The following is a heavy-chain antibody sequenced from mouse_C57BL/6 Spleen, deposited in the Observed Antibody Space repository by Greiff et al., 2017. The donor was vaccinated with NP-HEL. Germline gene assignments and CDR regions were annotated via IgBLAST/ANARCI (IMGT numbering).Heavy chain of an antibody. D-gene: IGHD1-1*01. CDR1: GYTFTSYW. CDR2: IYPSDSET. Sequence: QVQLQQPGAELVRPGSSVKLSCKASGYTFTSYWMDWVKQRPGQGLEWIGNIYPSDSETHYNQKFKDKATLTVDKSSSTAYMQLSSLTSEDSAVYYCARSATVVATDYFDYWGQGTTLTVSS. CDR3: ARSATVVATDYFDY. V-gene: IGHV1-61*01. J-gene: IGHJ2*01.